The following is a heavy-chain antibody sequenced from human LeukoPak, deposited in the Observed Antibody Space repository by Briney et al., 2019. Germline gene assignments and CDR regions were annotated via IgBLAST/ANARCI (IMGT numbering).Heavy chain of an antibody. D-gene: IGHD3-10*01. CDR3: AKDIWFGESAVDY. CDR2: ISGSGGST. CDR1: GFTFSSYA. J-gene: IGHJ4*02. Sequence: GGSLRLSCTASGFTFSSYAMSWVRQAPGKGLEWVAAISGSGGSTYYADSVKGRFTISRGNSKNTLYLQMNSLRAEDTAVYYCAKDIWFGESAVDYWGQGTLVTVSS. V-gene: IGHV3-23*01.